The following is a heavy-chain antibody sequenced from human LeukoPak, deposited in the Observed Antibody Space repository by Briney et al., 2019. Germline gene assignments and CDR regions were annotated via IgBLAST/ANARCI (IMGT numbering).Heavy chain of an antibody. CDR3: AKKIATSSSVVAFDI. V-gene: IGHV3-30*18. CDR2: ISDDGRQK. CDR1: GFTFSIYS. J-gene: IGHJ3*02. Sequence: GRSLRHSSAHSGFTFSIYSMRSGRQALGQELDWMAIISDDGRQKYCADSVKGRFNISRDNSKNTLYLQMNSLGPEDTAVYYCAKKIATSSSVVAFDIWGQGTMVTVSS. D-gene: IGHD6-19*01.